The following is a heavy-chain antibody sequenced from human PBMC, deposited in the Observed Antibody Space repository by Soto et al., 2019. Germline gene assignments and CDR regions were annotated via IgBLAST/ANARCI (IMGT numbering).Heavy chain of an antibody. D-gene: IGHD4-17*01. CDR2: ISYDGSNK. V-gene: IGHV3-30-3*01. CDR1: GFTFSSYA. CDR3: ARDMDYGDYVGYYGMDV. J-gene: IGHJ6*02. Sequence: QVQLVESGGGVVQPGRSLRLSCAASGFTFSSYAMHWVRQAPGKGLEWVAVISYDGSNKYYADSVKGRFTISRDNSKNTLYLQMNNLRAEDTAVYYCARDMDYGDYVGYYGMDVWGQGTTVTVSS.